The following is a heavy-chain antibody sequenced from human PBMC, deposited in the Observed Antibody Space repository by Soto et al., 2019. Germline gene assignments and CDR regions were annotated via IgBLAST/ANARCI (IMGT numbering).Heavy chain of an antibody. J-gene: IGHJ4*02. CDR3: ARDKYSYGHHYFDY. CDR1: GGSISSYY. D-gene: IGHD5-18*01. CDR2: IYYSGST. V-gene: IGHV4-59*01. Sequence: SETLSLTCTVSGGSISSYYWSWIRQPPGKGLEWIGYIYYSGSTNYNPSLKSRVTISVDTSKNQFSLKLSSVTAADTAVYYCARDKYSYGHHYFDYWGQGTLVTVSS.